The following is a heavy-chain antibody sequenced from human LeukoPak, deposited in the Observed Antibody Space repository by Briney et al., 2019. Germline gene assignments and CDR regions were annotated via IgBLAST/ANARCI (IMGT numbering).Heavy chain of an antibody. V-gene: IGHV3-21*01. Sequence: GGSLTLSCAASGFTFSSYSMSWVRQAPGKGLEWVSSISSSSSYIYYADSVKGRFTISRDNAKNSLYLQMNSLRAEDTAVYYCAILWEYSSTFDYWGQGTLVTVSS. CDR2: ISSSSSYI. J-gene: IGHJ4*02. CDR3: AILWEYSSTFDY. CDR1: GFTFSSYS. D-gene: IGHD5-18*01.